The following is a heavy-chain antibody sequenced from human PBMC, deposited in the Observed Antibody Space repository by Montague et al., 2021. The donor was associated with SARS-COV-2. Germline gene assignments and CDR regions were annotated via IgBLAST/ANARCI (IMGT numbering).Heavy chain of an antibody. Sequence: RLSWSASGFTFGDYSMSWFRQAPGKGLEWVGFIRSKAYGGTTEYAASGKGRFTISRDDSKSIAYLQMNSLKTEDTAVYYCTGGDDYGDYPYYYYGMDVWGQGTTVTVSS. V-gene: IGHV3-49*03. J-gene: IGHJ6*02. CDR1: GFTFGDYS. D-gene: IGHD4-17*01. CDR3: TGGDDYGDYPYYYYGMDV. CDR2: IRSKAYGGTT.